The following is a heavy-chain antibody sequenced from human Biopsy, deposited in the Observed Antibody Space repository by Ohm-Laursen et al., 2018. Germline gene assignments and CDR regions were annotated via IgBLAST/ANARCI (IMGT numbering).Heavy chain of an antibody. CDR1: GGSFTGHY. V-gene: IGHV4-59*11. Sequence: GTLSLTCTVSGGSFTGHYWSWIRQPPGKGLEWIGHISCTGYTSYNASLKSRVTISVDTSRNHFSLRLSSLTAADTAVDYCARGSNDFGGLYFPRWGQGTLVTVSS. J-gene: IGHJ4*02. CDR2: ISCTGYT. CDR3: ARGSNDFGGLYFPR. D-gene: IGHD4-23*01.